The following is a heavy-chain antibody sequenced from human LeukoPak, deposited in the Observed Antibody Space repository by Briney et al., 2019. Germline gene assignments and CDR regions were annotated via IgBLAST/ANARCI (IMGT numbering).Heavy chain of an antibody. V-gene: IGHV4-39*01. CDR1: GGSISDNVYY. Sequence: SETLSLICTVSGGSISDNVYYWDWIRQPPGKGLEWIGDLHYSGSTYYNPSLRSRVTISVDTSKNQFSLRLNSVTAADTAFYFCARHRARDNWFDLWGQGTLVTVSS. CDR3: ARHRARDNWFDL. J-gene: IGHJ5*02. CDR2: LHYSGST.